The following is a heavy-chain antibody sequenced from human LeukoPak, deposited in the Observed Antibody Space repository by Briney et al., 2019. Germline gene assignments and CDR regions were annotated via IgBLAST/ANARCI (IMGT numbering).Heavy chain of an antibody. D-gene: IGHD2-15*01. CDR2: ISGSGGST. CDR1: GFTFSSYA. V-gene: IGHV3-23*01. Sequence: GGSLRLSCAASGFTFSSYAMSWVRQAPGKGLEWVSVISGSGGSTHYADSVKGRFTISRDNSKNTLYLQMNSLRAEDTAVYYCAKSIVVVVAVWYFDLWGRAPWSLSPQ. CDR3: AKSIVVVVAVWYFDL. J-gene: IGHJ2*01.